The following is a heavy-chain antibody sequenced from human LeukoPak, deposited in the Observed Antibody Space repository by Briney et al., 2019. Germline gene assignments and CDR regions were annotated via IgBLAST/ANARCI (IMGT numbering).Heavy chain of an antibody. CDR1: GFTFDDYG. Sequence: GGSLRLSCAASGFTFDDYGMSWVRQAPGKGLEWVSGINWNGGSTGYADSVKGRFTISRDNAKNSLYLQMNSLRAEDTALYYCARGGGGYCSGGSYYTYYFDYWGQGTLVTVSS. D-gene: IGHD2-15*01. CDR2: INWNGGST. CDR3: ARGGGGYCSGGSYYTYYFDY. V-gene: IGHV3-20*04. J-gene: IGHJ4*02.